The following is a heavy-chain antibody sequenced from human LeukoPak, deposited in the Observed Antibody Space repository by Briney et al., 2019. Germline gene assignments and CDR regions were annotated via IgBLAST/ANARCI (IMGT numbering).Heavy chain of an antibody. CDR2: IYHSGST. J-gene: IGHJ3*02. D-gene: IGHD5-24*01. CDR3: ARDPGLEAFDI. Sequence: SGTLSLTCAVSGGSISSSNWWSWVRQPPGKGLEWIGEIYHSGSTNYNPSLKSRVTISVDTSKNQFSLKLSSVTAADTAVYYCARDPGLEAFDIWGQGTMVTVSP. V-gene: IGHV4-4*02. CDR1: GGSISSSNW.